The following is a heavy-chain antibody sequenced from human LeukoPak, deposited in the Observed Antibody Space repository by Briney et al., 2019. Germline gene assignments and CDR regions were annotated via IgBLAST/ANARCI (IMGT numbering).Heavy chain of an antibody. D-gene: IGHD3-10*01. J-gene: IGHJ4*02. CDR3: ARGSITMVRGFVDY. V-gene: IGHV1-2*02. Sequence: GASVKVSCKASGYTFTGYYMHWVRQAPGQGLEWMGWINPNSGGTNYAQKFQGRVTMTRDTSISTAYMELSRLRSDDTAAYYCARGSITMVRGFVDYWGQGTLVTVSS. CDR2: INPNSGGT. CDR1: GYTFTGYY.